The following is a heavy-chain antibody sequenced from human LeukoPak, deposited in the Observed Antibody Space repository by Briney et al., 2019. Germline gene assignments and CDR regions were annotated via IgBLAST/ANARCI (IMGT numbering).Heavy chain of an antibody. CDR1: GFALSSHW. CDR3: AKKNGMDV. J-gene: IGHJ6*04. V-gene: IGHV3-7*03. Sequence: GGSLRLSCAASGFALSSHWMTWVRQVPGRGPEWVANVDRDGSETYYLDSVKGRFTISKDNAKNSLYLQMNSLRAEDTALYHCAKKNGMDVWGKGPTVIVSS. CDR2: VDRDGSET.